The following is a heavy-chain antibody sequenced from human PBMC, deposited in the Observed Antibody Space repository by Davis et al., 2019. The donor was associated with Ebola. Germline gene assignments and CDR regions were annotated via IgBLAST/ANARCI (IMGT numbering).Heavy chain of an antibody. Sequence: PSETLSLTCSVSGGSISSSTSYWAWIRQPPGRGLEWIATVYYSGITFYSPSLKSRVTISVDTPKNQFSLKVRSVTAADTALYYCARHRGGDLYYFDYWGQGTLVAVSS. V-gene: IGHV4-39*01. CDR2: VYYSGIT. CDR1: GGSISSSTSY. D-gene: IGHD2-21*01. CDR3: ARHRGGDLYYFDY. J-gene: IGHJ4*02.